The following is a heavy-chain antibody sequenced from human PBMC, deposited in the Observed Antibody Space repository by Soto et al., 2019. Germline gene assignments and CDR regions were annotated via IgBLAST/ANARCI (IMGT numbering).Heavy chain of an antibody. CDR1: GYTFTSYG. V-gene: IGHV1-18*01. J-gene: IGHJ6*02. CDR2: ISAYNVNT. CDR3: ARADILTGYYLYYYYYGMDV. Sequence: ASVKVYCKSSGYTFTSYGISWVRQAPGQVLEWMGWISAYNVNTNYAQKLQGRVTMTTDTSTSTAYMELRSLRSDDTAVYYCARADILTGYYLYYYYYGMDVWGQGTTVTVSS. D-gene: IGHD3-9*01.